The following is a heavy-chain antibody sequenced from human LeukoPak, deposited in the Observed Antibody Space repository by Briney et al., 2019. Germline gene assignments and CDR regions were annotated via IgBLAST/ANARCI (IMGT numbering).Heavy chain of an antibody. CDR3: ARDLGSSGWYLNWFDP. Sequence: PGRSLRLSCAASGFTFSSYGMHWVRQAPGKGLEWVAVIWYDGSNKYYADSVKGRFTISRDNSKNTLYLQMNSLRAEDTAVYYCARDLGSSGWYLNWFDPWGQGTLVTVSS. CDR2: IWYDGSNK. V-gene: IGHV3-33*01. J-gene: IGHJ5*02. CDR1: GFTFSSYG. D-gene: IGHD6-19*01.